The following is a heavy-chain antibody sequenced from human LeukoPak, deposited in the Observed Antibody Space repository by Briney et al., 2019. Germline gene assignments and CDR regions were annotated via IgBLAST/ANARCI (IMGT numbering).Heavy chain of an antibody. J-gene: IGHJ4*02. CDR2: ISSSSNTI. Sequence: GGSLRLSCAASGFTFSSYSMNWVRQAPGKGLEWVSYISSSSNTIYYADSVKGRFTISRDNAKNSLYLQMNSLRAEDTAVYCCARAAPLSDWGQGTLVTVSS. CDR3: ARAAPLSD. V-gene: IGHV3-48*04. CDR1: GFTFSSYS.